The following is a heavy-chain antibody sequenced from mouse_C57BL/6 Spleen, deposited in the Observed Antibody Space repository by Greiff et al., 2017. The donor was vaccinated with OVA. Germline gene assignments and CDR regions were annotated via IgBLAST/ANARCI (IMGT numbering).Heavy chain of an antibody. J-gene: IGHJ1*03. CDR2: ISNGGGST. Sequence: EVQVVESGGGLVQPGGSLKLSCAASGFTFSDYYMYWVRQTPEKRLEWVAYISNGGGSTYYPDTVKGRFTISRDNAKNTLYLQMSRLKSEDTAMYYCASFYYDYDGDWYFDVWGTGTTVTVSS. D-gene: IGHD2-4*01. CDR3: ASFYYDYDGDWYFDV. V-gene: IGHV5-12*01. CDR1: GFTFSDYY.